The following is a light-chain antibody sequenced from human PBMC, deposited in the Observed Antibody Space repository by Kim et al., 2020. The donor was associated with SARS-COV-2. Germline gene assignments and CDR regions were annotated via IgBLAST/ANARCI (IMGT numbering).Light chain of an antibody. CDR1: QNVDSC. Sequence: SPGETATLSCRASQNVDSCLAWYQQKPGQARRLLIYDTTNRATGIPDRFSGSGSGTDFTLTISSLEPEDFAVYYCQQRKKWPPMTFGQGTRLEIK. V-gene: IGKV3-11*01. J-gene: IGKJ5*01. CDR3: QQRKKWPPMT. CDR2: DTT.